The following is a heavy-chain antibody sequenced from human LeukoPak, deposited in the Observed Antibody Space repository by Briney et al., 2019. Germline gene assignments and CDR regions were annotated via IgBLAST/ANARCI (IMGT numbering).Heavy chain of an antibody. CDR1: GGSFSGYY. Sequence: SETLSLTCAVYGGSFSGYYWSWIRQPPGKGLEWIGYIYYSGSTNYNPSLKSRVTISVDTSKNQFSLKLSSVTAADTAVYYCARWGLRVAGGHYYYGMDVWGQGTTVTVSS. CDR2: IYYSGST. D-gene: IGHD6-19*01. CDR3: ARWGLRVAGGHYYYGMDV. V-gene: IGHV4-59*08. J-gene: IGHJ6*02.